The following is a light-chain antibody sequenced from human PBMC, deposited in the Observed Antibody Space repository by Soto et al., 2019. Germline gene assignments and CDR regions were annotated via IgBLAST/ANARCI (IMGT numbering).Light chain of an antibody. CDR3: QQYGGSPRT. J-gene: IGKJ1*01. V-gene: IGKV3-20*01. CDR1: QTISSF. Sequence: EIVLTQSPGTLSLSPGEGATLSCRASQTISSFLAWYQQKRGQAPRLLIHGASNRATGIPDRFSGSGSGTDFTLTITRLEPEDFAVYYCQQYGGSPRTFGQGTKV. CDR2: GAS.